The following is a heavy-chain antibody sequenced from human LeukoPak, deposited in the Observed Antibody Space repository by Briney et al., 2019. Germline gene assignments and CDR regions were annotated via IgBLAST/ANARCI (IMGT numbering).Heavy chain of an antibody. V-gene: IGHV1-3*01. CDR2: TNAGNGNT. CDR1: GYTFTSYA. Sequence: ASVKVSCKASGYTFTSYAMHWVRQAPGQRLEWMGWTNAGNGNTKYSQKFQGRVTITRDTSASTAYMELSSLRSEDTAVYYCARDGGPNKYYFDYWGQGTLVTVSS. J-gene: IGHJ4*02. D-gene: IGHD1/OR15-1a*01. CDR3: ARDGGPNKYYFDY.